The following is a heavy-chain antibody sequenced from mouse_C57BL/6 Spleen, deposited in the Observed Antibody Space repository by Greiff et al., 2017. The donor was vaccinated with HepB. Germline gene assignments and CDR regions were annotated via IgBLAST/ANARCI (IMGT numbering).Heavy chain of an antibody. J-gene: IGHJ2*01. CDR3: ARRGFPTVVADDY. CDR2: IYPSDSET. V-gene: IGHV1-61*01. CDR1: GYTFTSYW. D-gene: IGHD1-1*01. Sequence: VQLQQPGAELVRPGSSVKLSCKASGYTFTSYWMDWVKQRPGQGLEWIGNIYPSDSETHYNQKFKDKATLTVDKSSSTAYMQLSSLTSEDSAVYYCARRGFPTVVADDYWGQGTTLTVSS.